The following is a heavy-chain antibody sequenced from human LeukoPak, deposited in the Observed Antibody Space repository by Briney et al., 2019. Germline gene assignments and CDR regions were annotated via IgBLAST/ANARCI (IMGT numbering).Heavy chain of an antibody. Sequence: ASVKVSCKASGYTFTGYYMHWVRQAPGQGLEWMGWINPNSGGTNYAQKFQGRVTMTRDTSISTAYMELSRLRSDDTAVYYCARVLYYYDAFDIWGQGTMVTVSS. V-gene: IGHV1-2*02. CDR2: INPNSGGT. J-gene: IGHJ3*02. D-gene: IGHD3-10*01. CDR3: ARVLYYYDAFDI. CDR1: GYTFTGYY.